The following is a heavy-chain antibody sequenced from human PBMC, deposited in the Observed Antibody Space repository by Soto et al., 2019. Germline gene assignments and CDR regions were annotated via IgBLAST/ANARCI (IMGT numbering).Heavy chain of an antibody. V-gene: IGHV4-4*09. J-gene: IGHJ4*02. Sequence: VQLVESGGGLVPPGGSLRLSCAASGFTFRMYWMHWVRQVPGKGPEWIGYTSFSGYTSYTPSLKSRVTISVDMSKSQFSLRLTSVTAADTAIYYCVRGGNPYHYATSGPGTFDKWGQGTLVSVSS. CDR1: GFTFRMYW. CDR2: TSFSGYT. D-gene: IGHD3-22*01. CDR3: VRGGNPYHYATSGPGTFDK.